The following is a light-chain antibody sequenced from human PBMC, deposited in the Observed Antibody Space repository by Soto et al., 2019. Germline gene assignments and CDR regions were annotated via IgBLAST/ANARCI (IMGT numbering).Light chain of an antibody. CDR3: QQNLRSPRT. V-gene: IGKV3-20*01. CDR2: GAS. Sequence: EIVLTQSPGTLSLSPGERATLSCRASQSLSSSYLAWYQQRPGQAPRLLNYGASNRANGIPDRFSGSGSGTDFTLTISRLEPDDFAVYYCQQNLRSPRTFGPGTRVQIK. J-gene: IGKJ1*01. CDR1: QSLSSSY.